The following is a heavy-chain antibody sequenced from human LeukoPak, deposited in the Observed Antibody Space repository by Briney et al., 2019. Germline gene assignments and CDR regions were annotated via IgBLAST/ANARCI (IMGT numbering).Heavy chain of an antibody. J-gene: IGHJ4*02. CDR2: INHSGST. CDR3: ASEGGIAEAGPPRR. D-gene: IGHD6-19*01. CDR1: GGSFSGYY. V-gene: IGHV4-34*01. Sequence: SETLSLTCAVYGGSFSGYYWSWIRQPPGKGLEWIGEINHSGSTNYNPSLKSRVTISVDTSKNQFSLKLSSVTAADTAVYYCASEGGIAEAGPPRRWGQGTLVTVSS.